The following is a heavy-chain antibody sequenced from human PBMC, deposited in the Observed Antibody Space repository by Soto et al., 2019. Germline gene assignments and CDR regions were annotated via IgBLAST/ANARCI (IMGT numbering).Heavy chain of an antibody. V-gene: IGHV3-48*02. J-gene: IGHJ4*02. Sequence: GGSLRLSCAASGFTFTTYTMSWVRQAPGKGLEWVSYISSSSSTIYYADSVKGRFTISRDNAKNSLYLQMNSLRDEDTAVYYCAVQVGANLDYWGQGTLVTVSS. CDR3: AVQVGANLDY. CDR1: GFTFTTYT. CDR2: ISSSSSTI. D-gene: IGHD1-26*01.